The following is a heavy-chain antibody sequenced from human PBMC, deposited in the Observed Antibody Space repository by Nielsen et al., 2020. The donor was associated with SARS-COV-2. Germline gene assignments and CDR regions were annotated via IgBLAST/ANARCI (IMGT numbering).Heavy chain of an antibody. CDR1: GGPISGYY. Sequence: SETLSLTCTVSGGPISGYYWSWIRQPPGKGLEWIGYIDYSGSANYNPSLKGRVTMSKDRSKNQFSLEMKSVTAADTAVYYCARLYDFRSGYWQIDQWGQGILVTVSS. D-gene: IGHD3-3*01. CDR3: ARLYDFRSGYWQIDQ. V-gene: IGHV4-59*08. CDR2: IDYSGSA. J-gene: IGHJ4*02.